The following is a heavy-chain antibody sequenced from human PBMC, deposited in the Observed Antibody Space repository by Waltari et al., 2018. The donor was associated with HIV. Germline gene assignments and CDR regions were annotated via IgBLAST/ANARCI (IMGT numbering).Heavy chain of an antibody. CDR3: ARVQGYSYAVNWFDP. CDR2: INSDGSST. CDR1: GFTFSSYW. V-gene: IGHV3-74*01. Sequence: EVQLVESGGGLVQPGGSLRLSCAASGFTFSSYWMHWVRQAPGKGLVWVSHINSDGSSTSYADSVKGRFTISRDNAKNTLYLQMNSLRAEDTAVYYCARVQGYSYAVNWFDPWGQGTLVTVSS. D-gene: IGHD5-18*01. J-gene: IGHJ5*02.